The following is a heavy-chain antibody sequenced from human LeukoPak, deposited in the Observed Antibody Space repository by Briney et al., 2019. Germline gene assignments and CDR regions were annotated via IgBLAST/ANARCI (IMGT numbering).Heavy chain of an antibody. D-gene: IGHD6-19*01. CDR1: AFTFSVYG. J-gene: IGHJ6*02. CDR2: ISYDGTDK. Sequence: GGSLRLSCAASAFTFSVYGMYWVRQPPGKGLEWVALISYDGTDKYHVDSVKGRFTISRDNSNNTLYLQMNSLRPDDTAVYYCAKAGYSSGWTRYYGMDVWGQGTTVAVSS. CDR3: AKAGYSSGWTRYYGMDV. V-gene: IGHV3-30*18.